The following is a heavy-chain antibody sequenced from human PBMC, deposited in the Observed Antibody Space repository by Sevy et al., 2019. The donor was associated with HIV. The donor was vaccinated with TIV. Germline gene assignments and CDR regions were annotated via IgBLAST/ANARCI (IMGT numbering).Heavy chain of an antibody. D-gene: IGHD6-13*01. CDR3: ATHAGIAAAGSVFDY. J-gene: IGHJ4*02. Sequence: GGSLRLSCAASGFTFSDHYMEWVRQAPGKGLEWVGHIRNKADSYTTEYAASVKGRFTISRDDSKNSLYLLMNSLKTEDTAVYYCATHAGIAAAGSVFDYWGQGTLVTVSS. CDR2: IRNKADSYTT. V-gene: IGHV3-72*01. CDR1: GFTFSDHY.